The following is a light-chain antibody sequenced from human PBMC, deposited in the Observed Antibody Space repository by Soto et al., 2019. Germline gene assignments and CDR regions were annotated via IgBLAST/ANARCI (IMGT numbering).Light chain of an antibody. CDR1: QDSRSY. CDR2: LAS. CDR3: RSLARVTHS. J-gene: IGKJ4*01. V-gene: IGKV1-9*01. Sequence: IQVTQQPTSLCASVGDRVTLSCRASQDSRSYLAWDQQKPGKAPQLLIDLASPLHRTGPSNFSGGGAATNFRLTSSSLHPAAAATYSCRSLARVTHSFGGGTNVEN.